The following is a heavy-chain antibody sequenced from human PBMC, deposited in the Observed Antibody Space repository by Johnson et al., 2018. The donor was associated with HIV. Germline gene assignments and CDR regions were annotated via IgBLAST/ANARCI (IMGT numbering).Heavy chain of an antibody. CDR3: AKDMVVRENGAFDI. D-gene: IGHD3-10*01. V-gene: IGHV3-9*01. Sequence: VQLVESGGGLIQPGGSLRLSCAASGFTVSSNYMNWVRQAPGKGLEWVSGISWNSGSIGYADSVKGRFTISRDNAKNSLYLQMNSLRAEDTALYYCAKDMVVRENGAFDIWGQGTMVTVSS. CDR1: GFTVSSNY. CDR2: ISWNSGSI. J-gene: IGHJ3*02.